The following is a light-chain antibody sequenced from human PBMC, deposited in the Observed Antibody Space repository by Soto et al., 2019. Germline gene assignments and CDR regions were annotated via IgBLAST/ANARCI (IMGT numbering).Light chain of an antibody. Sequence: QSVLTQPPSASGTRGQRVTISCSGSTSNIGSNTVNWYQQLPGTAPKLLIYSNNQRPSGVPDRFSGSKSGTSASLAISGLQSEDEADYYCAAWDDSLSGYVFGTGTKSPS. V-gene: IGLV1-44*01. CDR3: AAWDDSLSGYV. CDR1: TSNIGSNT. CDR2: SNN. J-gene: IGLJ1*01.